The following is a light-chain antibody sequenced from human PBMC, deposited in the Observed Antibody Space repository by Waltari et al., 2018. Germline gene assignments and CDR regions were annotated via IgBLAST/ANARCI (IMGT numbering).Light chain of an antibody. CDR2: RAS. V-gene: IGKV1-NL1*01. CDR1: HGIGNT. J-gene: IGKJ3*01. Sequence: DIQMTQSPSSLYASVGDTVTITCQASHGIGNTLNWYQQKPGKAPKLLIYRASSLHSAIPSRFSGRGSGTDFTLTISSLQPEDFATYYCQQGYSYPFTFGPGTKLNI. CDR3: QQGYSYPFT.